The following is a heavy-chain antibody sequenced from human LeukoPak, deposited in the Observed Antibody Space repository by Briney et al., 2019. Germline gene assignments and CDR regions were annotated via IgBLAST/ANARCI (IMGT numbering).Heavy chain of an antibody. CDR1: GFTFSSYS. CDR2: ISSSSSYI. V-gene: IGHV3-21*01. Sequence: GGSLRLSCAASGFTFSSYSMNWVRQAPGKGLEWVSSISSSSSYIYYADSVKGRFTISRDNAKNSLYLQMNSLRAEDTAVYYCARDRNWSGGSCYDYWGQGTLVTVSS. CDR3: ARDRNWSGGSCYDY. J-gene: IGHJ4*02. D-gene: IGHD2-15*01.